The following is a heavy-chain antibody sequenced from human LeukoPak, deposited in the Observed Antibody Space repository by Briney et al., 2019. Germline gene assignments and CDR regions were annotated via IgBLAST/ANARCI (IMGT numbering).Heavy chain of an antibody. CDR3: ARECYYDSSGYQLSRNDY. J-gene: IGHJ4*02. Sequence: GGSLRLSCAASRFTFSDYYMSWIRQAPGKGLEWVSYIGSSGSTIYYADSVKGRFTISRDNAKNSLYLQMNSLRAEDTAVYYCARECYYDSSGYQLSRNDYWGQGTLVTVSS. CDR2: IGSSGSTI. V-gene: IGHV3-11*01. D-gene: IGHD3-22*01. CDR1: RFTFSDYY.